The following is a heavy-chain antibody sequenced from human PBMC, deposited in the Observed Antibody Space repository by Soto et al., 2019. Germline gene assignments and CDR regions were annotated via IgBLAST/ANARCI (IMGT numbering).Heavy chain of an antibody. Sequence: LSLTCTVSGASINSGDYYWSWIRQAPGKGLEWIGHIYYSGSTYYKPSLKSRVTISIDTSKTQFSLKLTSVTAADTALYYCARVGFTYGTASVWGQGTQVTVSS. J-gene: IGHJ4*02. CDR2: IYYSGST. D-gene: IGHD1-26*01. CDR3: ARVGFTYGTASV. V-gene: IGHV4-30-4*01. CDR1: GASINSGDYY.